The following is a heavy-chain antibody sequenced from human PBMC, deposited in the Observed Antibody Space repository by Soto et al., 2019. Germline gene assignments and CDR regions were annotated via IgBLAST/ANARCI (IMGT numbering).Heavy chain of an antibody. J-gene: IGHJ4*02. CDR1: GFTFDDYT. Sequence: GGSLRLSCAASGFTFDDYTMHWVRQAPGKGLEWVSLISWDGGSTYYADSVKGRFTISRDNSKNSLYLQMNSLRTEDTALYYCAKDIVPRGVTAPPSYWGQGTLVTVSS. CDR2: ISWDGGST. D-gene: IGHD2-21*02. V-gene: IGHV3-43*01. CDR3: AKDIVPRGVTAPPSY.